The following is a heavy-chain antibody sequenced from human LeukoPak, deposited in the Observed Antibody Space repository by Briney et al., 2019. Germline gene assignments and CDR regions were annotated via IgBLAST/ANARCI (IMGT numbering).Heavy chain of an antibody. CDR2: ISGSGGNT. D-gene: IGHD6-13*01. CDR1: GFTFSSYV. V-gene: IGHV3-23*01. Sequence: PGRSLRLSCAASGFTFSSYVMSWVRQAPGKGLEWVSVISGSGGNTYYADSVKGRFTISRDNSKNTLYLQMNSLRAEDTAVYYCAKLITAAGTDYWGQGTLVTVSS. CDR3: AKLITAAGTDY. J-gene: IGHJ4*02.